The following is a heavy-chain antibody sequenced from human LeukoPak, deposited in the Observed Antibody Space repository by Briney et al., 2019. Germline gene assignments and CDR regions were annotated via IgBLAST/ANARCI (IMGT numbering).Heavy chain of an antibody. Sequence: GGSLRLSCAASGFTFSDYYMSWIRQAPGKGLEWVSYISSSGSTIYYADSVKGRFTISRDNAKNSLYLQMNSLRAEDTAVYYCATTYDSSGYYSHFDYWGQGTLVTVSS. V-gene: IGHV3-11*01. J-gene: IGHJ4*02. CDR3: ATTYDSSGYYSHFDY. CDR2: ISSSGSTI. D-gene: IGHD3-22*01. CDR1: GFTFSDYY.